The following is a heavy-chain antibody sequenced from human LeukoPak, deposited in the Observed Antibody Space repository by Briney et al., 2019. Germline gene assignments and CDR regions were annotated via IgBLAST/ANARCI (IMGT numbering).Heavy chain of an antibody. Sequence: PSETLSLTCTVSGGSISSYYWSWIRQPPGKGLEWIGYIYYSGSTNYNPSLKSRVTISVDTSKNQFSLKLSSVTAADTAVHYCATGNRLYDSSGYYPQHWGQGTLVTVSS. CDR1: GGSISSYY. V-gene: IGHV4-59*08. J-gene: IGHJ1*01. D-gene: IGHD3-22*01. CDR2: IYYSGST. CDR3: ATGNRLYDSSGYYPQH.